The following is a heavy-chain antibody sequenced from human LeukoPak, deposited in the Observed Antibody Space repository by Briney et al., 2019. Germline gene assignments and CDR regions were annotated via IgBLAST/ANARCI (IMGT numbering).Heavy chain of an antibody. CDR1: GCTFSSYW. Sequence: GGSLRLSCAASGCTFSSYWMSWVRQAPGKGLEWVANIKQDGREKYYVDCVRGRFIISRDNANNELYLQINSQRAEDTAVYYCPRALYGDYASFGYWGQGALVSVSS. D-gene: IGHD4-17*01. J-gene: IGHJ4*02. CDR3: PRALYGDYASFGY. V-gene: IGHV3-7*01. CDR2: IKQDGREK.